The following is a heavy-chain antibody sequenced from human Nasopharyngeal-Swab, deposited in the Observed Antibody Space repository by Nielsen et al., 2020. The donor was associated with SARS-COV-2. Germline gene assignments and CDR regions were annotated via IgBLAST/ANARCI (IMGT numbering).Heavy chain of an antibody. Sequence: GESLKISCAASGFTFSSYDMHWVRQATGKGLEWVSAIGTAGDTYYPGSVKGRFTISRENAKNSLYLQMNSLRAGDTAVYYCARERTDCSGGSCYSYGMDVSGQGTTVTVSS. V-gene: IGHV3-13*01. J-gene: IGHJ6*02. D-gene: IGHD2-15*01. CDR2: IGTAGDT. CDR1: GFTFSSYD. CDR3: ARERTDCSGGSCYSYGMDV.